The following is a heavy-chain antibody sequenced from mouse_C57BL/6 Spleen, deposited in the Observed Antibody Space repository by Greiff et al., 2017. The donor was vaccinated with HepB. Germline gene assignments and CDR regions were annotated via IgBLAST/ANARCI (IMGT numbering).Heavy chain of an antibody. Sequence: EVNVVESGGGLVKPGGSLKLSCAASGFTFSDYGMHWVRQAPEKGLEWVAYISSGSSTIYYADTVKGRFTISRDNAKNTLFLQMTSLRSEDTAMYYCARDDYYYFDYWGQGTTLTVSS. D-gene: IGHD2-4*01. J-gene: IGHJ2*01. V-gene: IGHV5-17*01. CDR2: ISSGSSTI. CDR3: ARDDYYYFDY. CDR1: GFTFSDYG.